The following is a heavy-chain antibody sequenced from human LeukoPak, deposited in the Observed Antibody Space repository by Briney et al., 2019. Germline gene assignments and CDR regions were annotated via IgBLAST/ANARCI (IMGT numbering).Heavy chain of an antibody. Sequence: GGSLRLSCAASGFTDINNYMTGVRQAPGKGLDWVLLMYIDGTTHDADSVNGRFTNTRDNSMNTLYLPMNSLRVRDSAVYYWSSSPSWFVWGKGTTVTVSS. V-gene: IGHV3-53*01. CDR3: SSSPSWFV. J-gene: IGHJ6*04. CDR2: MYIDGTT. D-gene: IGHD3-10*01. CDR1: GFTDINNY.